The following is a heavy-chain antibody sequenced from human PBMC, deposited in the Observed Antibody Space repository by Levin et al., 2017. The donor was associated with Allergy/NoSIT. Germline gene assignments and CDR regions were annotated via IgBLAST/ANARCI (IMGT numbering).Heavy chain of an antibody. CDR3: GGASGSSIPR. V-gene: IGHV3-33*01. CDR1: GFTFSSYG. J-gene: IGHJ4*02. CDR2: IWYDGSNK. D-gene: IGHD3-10*01. Sequence: PGGSLRLSCAASGFTFSSYGMHWVRQAPGKGLEWVAVIWYDGSNKYYADSVKGRFTISRDNSKNTLYLQMNSLRAEDTAVYYCGGASGSSIPRWGQGTLVTVSS.